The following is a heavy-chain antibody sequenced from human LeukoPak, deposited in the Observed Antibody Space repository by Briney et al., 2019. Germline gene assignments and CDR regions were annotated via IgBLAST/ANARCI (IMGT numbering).Heavy chain of an antibody. V-gene: IGHV3-7*01. D-gene: IGHD2-2*02. CDR1: GFTFSNYW. J-gene: IGHJ6*03. CDR2: IKQDGSEK. CDR3: ARDIGDCSSLSCYNHYYYMDV. Sequence: GGSLRLSCEASGFTFSNYWMGWVRQAPGKGLEWVANIKQDGSEKYYVDSVKGRFTISRDNTKSSLYLQMNSLRDEDTAMYYCARDIGDCSSLSCYNHYYYMDVWGKGTTVTVSS.